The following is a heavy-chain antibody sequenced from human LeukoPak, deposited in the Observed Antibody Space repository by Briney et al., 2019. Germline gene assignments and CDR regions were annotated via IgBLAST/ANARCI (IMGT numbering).Heavy chain of an antibody. CDR3: AKGGVLWGTGTKFAFDI. J-gene: IGHJ3*02. V-gene: IGHV3-23*01. Sequence: PGGSLRLSCAASGFTFSSYAMSWVRQAPGKGLEWVSGISGSGGTTYYADSVKGRLTISRDNSKNTLYLQMNSLRAEDTAVYYCAKGGVLWGTGTKFAFDIWGHGTMVTASS. D-gene: IGHD1-1*01. CDR1: GFTFSSYA. CDR2: ISGSGGTT.